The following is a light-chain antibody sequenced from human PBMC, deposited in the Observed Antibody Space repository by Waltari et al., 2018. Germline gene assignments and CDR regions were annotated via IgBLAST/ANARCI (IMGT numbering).Light chain of an antibody. CDR1: QSVSSSY. V-gene: IGKV3-20*01. CDR2: GAS. J-gene: IGKJ2*01. CDR3: QQYGSSSYT. Sequence: EIVFTQSPGTLSLSPGERATLSCRASQSVSSSYLAWYQQKPGQAPRLLIYGASSRATGSPDRFSGSGSGTDFTLTISRLEPEDFAVYYCQQYGSSSYTFGQGTKLEIK.